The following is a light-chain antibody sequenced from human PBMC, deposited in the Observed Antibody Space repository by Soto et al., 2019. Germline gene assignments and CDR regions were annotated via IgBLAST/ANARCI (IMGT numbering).Light chain of an antibody. Sequence: DIQMTQSPSTLSASVGDRVTITCRASQSISSWLAWYQQKPGKAPKLLIYRASTLESGVPSRFGGTGSGTEFTLTISSLQPDDFATYYCQQYSGIWTFGQGTKVDIK. V-gene: IGKV1-5*03. CDR3: QQYSGIWT. CDR1: QSISSW. CDR2: RAS. J-gene: IGKJ1*01.